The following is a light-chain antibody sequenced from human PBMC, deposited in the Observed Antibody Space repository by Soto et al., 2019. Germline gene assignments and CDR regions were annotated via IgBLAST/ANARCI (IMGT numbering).Light chain of an antibody. Sequence: EIVSTQSPGTLSLSPGQRASLSCRSSQSVSSTYLAWYQQKPGQAPRLLIYGASSRAAGIPDRFSASGSGTDFTLTISRLEPEDVAVYYCQYYGRSPWTFGQGTKVDIK. V-gene: IGKV3-20*01. CDR3: QYYGRSPWT. CDR1: QSVSSTY. CDR2: GAS. J-gene: IGKJ1*01.